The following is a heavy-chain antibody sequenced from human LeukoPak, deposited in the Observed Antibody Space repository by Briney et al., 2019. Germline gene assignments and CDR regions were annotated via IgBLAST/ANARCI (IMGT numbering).Heavy chain of an antibody. D-gene: IGHD3-22*01. CDR2: IYDSGST. J-gene: IGHJ4*02. V-gene: IGHV4-59*01. Sequence: PSETLSLTYTVSGGSISNYYWSWIRQPPGKGLEWIGNIYDSGSTNYNPSLKSRVTISVDTSKNQCSLKLSSVTAADTAVYYCARQSISGSSLSYFDYWGQGTLVNVSS. CDR1: GGSISNYY. CDR3: ARQSISGSSLSYFDY.